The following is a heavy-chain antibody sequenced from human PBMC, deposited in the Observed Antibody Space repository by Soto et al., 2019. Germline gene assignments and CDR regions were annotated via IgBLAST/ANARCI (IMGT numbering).Heavy chain of an antibody. CDR1: GGTFHSYA. Sequence: QVQMEQSGAEVQNPGSSVKVSCKAGGGTFHSYAISWVRQVPGQGLEWIGGVVPVFGISNYAQRFLGRLTITADESSGTAYMELSSLRSEDTALYYCARDKRSLSSSTGSYYYGMDVWGQGTNVTVSS. D-gene: IGHD2-2*01. J-gene: IGHJ6*02. CDR2: VVPVFGIS. CDR3: ARDKRSLSSSTGSYYYGMDV. V-gene: IGHV1-69*01.